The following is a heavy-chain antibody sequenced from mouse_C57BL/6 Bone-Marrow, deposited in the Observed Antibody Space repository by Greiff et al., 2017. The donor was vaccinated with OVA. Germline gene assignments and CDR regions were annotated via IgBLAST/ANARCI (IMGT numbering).Heavy chain of an antibody. J-gene: IGHJ2*01. CDR2: INPSTGGT. D-gene: IGHD1-1*01. CDR1: GYSFTGYY. V-gene: IGHV1-42*01. CDR3: ARWDTVVARGFDY. Sequence: VQLKQSGPELVKPGASVKISCKASGYSFTGYYMNWVKQSPEKSLEWIGEINPSTGGTTYNQKFKAKATLTVDKSSSTAYMQLKSLTSEDSAVYYCARWDTVVARGFDYWGQGTTLTVSS.